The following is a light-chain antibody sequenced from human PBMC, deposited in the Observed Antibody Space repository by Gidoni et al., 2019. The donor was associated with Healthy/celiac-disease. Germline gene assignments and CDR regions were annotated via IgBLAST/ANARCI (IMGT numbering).Light chain of an antibody. J-gene: IGKJ2*01. CDR1: QSISSY. Sequence: DIQMTQSPSSLSASVGDRVTITGRASQSISSYLNWYQQKPGKAPKLLIYASSSWQSGVPSRFSGSGSVTDFTLTISSLQPEDFATYYCQQSYSTPPYTFGQGTKLEIK. CDR3: QQSYSTPPYT. V-gene: IGKV1-39*01. CDR2: ASS.